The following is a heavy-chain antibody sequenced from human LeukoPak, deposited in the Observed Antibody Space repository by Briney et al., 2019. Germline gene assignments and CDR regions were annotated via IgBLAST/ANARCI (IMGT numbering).Heavy chain of an antibody. J-gene: IGHJ4*02. CDR3: AKSGYLNEAKD. V-gene: IGHV3-30*02. D-gene: IGHD3-3*01. Sequence: GGSLRLSCAASGFTFSSYGMHWVRQAPGKGLEWVAFIRYDGSNKNYADSVKGRFTISRDNSKNTLYLQMNSLRAEDTAVYYCAKSGYLNEAKDWGQGTLVTVSS. CDR1: GFTFSSYG. CDR2: IRYDGSNK.